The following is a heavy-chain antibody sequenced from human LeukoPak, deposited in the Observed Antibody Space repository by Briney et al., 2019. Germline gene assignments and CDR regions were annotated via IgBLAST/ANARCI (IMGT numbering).Heavy chain of an antibody. Sequence: GGSLRLSCSGSRFTFRSYAVHWVRQAPGKGLEWVASISYDESNSYCADSVKGRFTISRDNSKNTLNLQMNSLTTEDTAVYYCARPLRFYHFYCGLDVWGQGTTVTVSS. CDR1: RFTFRSYA. V-gene: IGHV3-30*04. CDR2: ISYDESNS. CDR3: ARPLRFYHFYCGLDV. J-gene: IGHJ6*02. D-gene: IGHD5/OR15-5a*01.